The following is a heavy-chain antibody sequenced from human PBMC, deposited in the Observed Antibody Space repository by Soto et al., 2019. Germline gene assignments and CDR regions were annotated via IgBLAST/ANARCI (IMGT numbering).Heavy chain of an antibody. CDR3: TTVGAVGDFDI. V-gene: IGHV4-59*01. Sequence: SETLSLACTVSGGSISSYYWSWIRQPPGKGLEWIGYIYYSGSTKYNPSLKSRLTISVDASKNQFSLRLSSVTAADTAVYYCTTVGAVGDFDIWGQGTMVTVSS. D-gene: IGHD1-26*01. CDR1: GGSISSYY. CDR2: IYYSGST. J-gene: IGHJ3*02.